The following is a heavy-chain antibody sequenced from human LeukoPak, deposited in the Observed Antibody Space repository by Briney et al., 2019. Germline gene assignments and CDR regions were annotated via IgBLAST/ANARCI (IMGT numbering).Heavy chain of an antibody. CDR2: IYYSGST. CDR3: ARFVRGYYMDV. J-gene: IGHJ6*03. D-gene: IGHD3-16*01. Sequence: ASETLSLTCTVSGGSISSSSYYWGWIRQPPGKGLEWIGSIYYSGSTYYNPSLKSRVTISVDTSKNQFSLKLSSVTAADTAVYYCARFVRGYYMDVWGKGTTVTVSS. V-gene: IGHV4-39*07. CDR1: GGSISSSSYY.